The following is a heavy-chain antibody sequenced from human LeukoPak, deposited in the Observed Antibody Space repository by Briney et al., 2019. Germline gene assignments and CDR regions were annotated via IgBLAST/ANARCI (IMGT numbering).Heavy chain of an antibody. Sequence: SETLSLTCAVSGHSISSGYYWGWIRQPPGKGLEWIGSIYHSGSTYYNPSLKSRVTISVDTSKNQFSLKLSSVTAADTAVYYCARVRGTLYYDFWSGDPSYYYMDVWGKGTTVTVSS. CDR3: ARVRGTLYYDFWSGDPSYYYMDV. CDR2: IYHSGST. V-gene: IGHV4-38-2*01. CDR1: GHSISSGYY. J-gene: IGHJ6*03. D-gene: IGHD3-3*01.